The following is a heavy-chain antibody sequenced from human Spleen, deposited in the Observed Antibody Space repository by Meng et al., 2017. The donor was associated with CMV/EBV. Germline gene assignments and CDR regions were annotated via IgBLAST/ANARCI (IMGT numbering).Heavy chain of an antibody. CDR2: ISTTSTYI. J-gene: IGHJ6*02. V-gene: IGHV3-21*01. D-gene: IGHD3-10*01. CDR1: GFTFSAYA. Sequence: GGSLRLSCAASGFTFSAYAMNWVRQAPGKGLEWVSSISTTSTYIYYADSVKGRFTISRDNAKNSLFLQMNSLRADDTAVYYCAKGFLHYGGYGLDVWGQGTTVTVSS. CDR3: AKGFLHYGGYGLDV.